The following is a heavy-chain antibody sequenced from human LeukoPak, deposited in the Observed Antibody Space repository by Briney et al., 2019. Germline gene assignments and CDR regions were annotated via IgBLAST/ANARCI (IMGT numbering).Heavy chain of an antibody. CDR2: INPNSGGT. CDR3: ARDMEWLLYRGPFDY. D-gene: IGHD3-3*01. Sequence: ASVKVSCKASGYPFTGYYMHWVRQAPGQGLEWMGWINPNSGGTNYAQKFQGRVTMTRDTSISTAYMELSRLRSDDTAVYYCARDMEWLLYRGPFDYWGQGTLVTVSS. J-gene: IGHJ4*02. V-gene: IGHV1-2*02. CDR1: GYPFTGYY.